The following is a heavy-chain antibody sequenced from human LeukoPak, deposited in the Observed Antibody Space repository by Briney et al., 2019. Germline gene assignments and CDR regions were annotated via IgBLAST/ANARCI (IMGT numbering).Heavy chain of an antibody. CDR2: ISSSSSYI. CDR3: ARDPYSGNYGNYYYYYYMDV. J-gene: IGHJ6*03. CDR1: GFTFSSYS. Sequence: GGSLRLSCAASGFTFSSYSMNWVRQAPGKGLEWVSSISSSSSYIYYADSVKGRFTISRDNAKNSLYLQMNSLGPEDTAVYYCARDPYSGNYGNYYYYYYMDVGGKGTTVTISS. V-gene: IGHV3-21*01. D-gene: IGHD1-26*01.